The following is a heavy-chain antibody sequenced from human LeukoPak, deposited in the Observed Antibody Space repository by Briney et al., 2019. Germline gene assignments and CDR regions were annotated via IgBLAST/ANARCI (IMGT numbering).Heavy chain of an antibody. CDR2: IWYDGSHQ. Sequence: GGSLRLSCAAYGFSFSTYGMHWVRQAPGKGLESVAVIWYDGSHQYYADSVKGRFTISRDMSNNTLYLQMNNLRVDDTALYYCARDLGLRYGSGAYRFDPWGQGTQVIVSS. CDR3: ARDLGLRYGSGAYRFDP. J-gene: IGHJ5*02. D-gene: IGHD3-10*01. CDR1: GFSFSTYG. V-gene: IGHV3-33*08.